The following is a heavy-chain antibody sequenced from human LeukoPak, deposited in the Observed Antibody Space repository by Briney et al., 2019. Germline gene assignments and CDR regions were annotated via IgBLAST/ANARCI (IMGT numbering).Heavy chain of an antibody. V-gene: IGHV3-21*01. J-gene: IGHJ3*02. CDR2: ISSSSSYI. CDR3: ARDDGYSSSWEGAFDI. CDR1: GFTFSSYS. Sequence: PGGSLRLSCAASGFTFSSYSMNWVRQAPGQGLEWVSSISSSSSYIYYADSVKGRFTISRDNAKNSLYLQMNSLRAEDTAVYYCARDDGYSSSWEGAFDIWGQGTMVTVSS. D-gene: IGHD6-13*01.